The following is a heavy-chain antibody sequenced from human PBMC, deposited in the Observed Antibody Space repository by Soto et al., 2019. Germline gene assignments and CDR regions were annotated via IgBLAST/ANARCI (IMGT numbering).Heavy chain of an antibody. J-gene: IGHJ4*01. V-gene: IGHV4-31*03. D-gene: IGHD6-19*01. CDR3: ARGHKKGCDY. Sequence: PSVTLSLTCTVSGGSISSVGYYWTWIRQHPGKGLESVGYFYESVTTYYNPSLKSRVSISVDTSKNQFSLKLSSVTAADTAVYYGARGHKKGCDYWGQGSLVTVSS. CDR1: GGSISSVGYY. CDR2: FYESVTT.